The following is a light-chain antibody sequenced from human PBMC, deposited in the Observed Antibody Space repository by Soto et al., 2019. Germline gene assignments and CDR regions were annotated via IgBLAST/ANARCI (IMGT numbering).Light chain of an antibody. Sequence: QSALTQPASVSGSPGQSITISCTGTSSDVGGYNYVSWYQQHPGKAPKLMIYDVSNRPSRVSNRFSRSKSGNTAFLTISGLQAEDEADYDCSSYTSSSTLGVFGTGTKLTVL. CDR1: SSDVGGYNY. CDR2: DVS. CDR3: SSYTSSSTLGV. J-gene: IGLJ1*01. V-gene: IGLV2-14*01.